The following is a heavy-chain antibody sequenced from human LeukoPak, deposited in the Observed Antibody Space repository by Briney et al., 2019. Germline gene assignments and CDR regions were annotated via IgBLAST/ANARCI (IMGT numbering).Heavy chain of an antibody. V-gene: IGHV4-39*07. CDR2: INHSGST. J-gene: IGHJ4*02. CDR1: GGSISSGSYY. CDR3: ARFRDTMVRGVIIPLGFDY. Sequence: PSETLSLTCTVSGGSISSGSYYWSWIRQPPGKGLEWIGEINHSGSTNYNPSLKSRVTISVDTSKNQFSLKLSSVTAADTAVYYCARFRDTMVRGVIIPLGFDYWGQGTLVTVSS. D-gene: IGHD3-10*01.